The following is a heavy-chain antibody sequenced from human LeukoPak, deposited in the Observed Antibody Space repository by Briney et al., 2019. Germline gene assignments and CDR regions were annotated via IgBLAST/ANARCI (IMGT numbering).Heavy chain of an antibody. J-gene: IGHJ4*02. CDR1: GFNFDDYG. CDR2: INWNGGST. D-gene: IGHD4-17*01. Sequence: GGSLRLSCAASGFNFDDYGMSWVRQAPGKGLEWVSGINWNGGSTAYADSAKGRFTVSRDNAKNSLYLQMNSLRAEDTALYYCARGDYGDPFDYWGQGTLVTVSS. CDR3: ARGDYGDPFDY. V-gene: IGHV3-20*04.